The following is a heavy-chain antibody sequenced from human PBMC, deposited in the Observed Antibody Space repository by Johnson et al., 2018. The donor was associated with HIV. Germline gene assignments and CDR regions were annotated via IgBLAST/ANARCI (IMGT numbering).Heavy chain of an antibody. J-gene: IGHJ3*02. CDR1: GFTFDDYG. CDR2: INWNGGST. Sequence: MLLVESGGSVVRPGGSLRLSCAASGFTFDDYGMSWVRQAPGKGLEWVSGINWNGGSTGYADSVKGRFTISRDNAKNSLYLQMNSLRGEDTALYYWARGKYCTNGVCYTKGAFDIWGQGTMVTVSS. D-gene: IGHD2-8*01. V-gene: IGHV3-20*04. CDR3: ARGKYCTNGVCYTKGAFDI.